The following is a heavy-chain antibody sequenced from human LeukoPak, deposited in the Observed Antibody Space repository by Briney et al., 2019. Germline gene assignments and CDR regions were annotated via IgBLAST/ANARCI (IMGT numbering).Heavy chain of an antibody. CDR2: ISSRSSNK. Sequence: PGGSLRLSCAASGFTFSSYAMSWVRQAPGKGLVGVSYISSRSSNKYYADSVKGRFTISRDNAKNSLYLQMDSLRVEDTAVYYCAREGDCSGGSCYPAWGHFDYWGQGTLVTVSS. V-gene: IGHV3-48*04. CDR1: GFTFSSYA. CDR3: AREGDCSGGSCYPAWGHFDY. D-gene: IGHD2-15*01. J-gene: IGHJ4*02.